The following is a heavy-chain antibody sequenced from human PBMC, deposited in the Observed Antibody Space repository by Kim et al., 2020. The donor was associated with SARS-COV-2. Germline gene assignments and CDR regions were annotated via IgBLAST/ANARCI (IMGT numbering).Heavy chain of an antibody. J-gene: IGHJ4*02. CDR2: ISSSSSYI. CDR1: GFTFSSYS. D-gene: IGHD3-10*01. Sequence: GGSLRLSCAASGFTFSSYSMNWVRQAPGKGLEWVSSISSSSSYIYYADSVKGRFTISRDNAKNSLSLQMNSLRAEDTAVYYCAGPFINMVRGGTSFDYWGQGALVTVSS. CDR3: AGPFINMVRGGTSFDY. V-gene: IGHV3-21*01.